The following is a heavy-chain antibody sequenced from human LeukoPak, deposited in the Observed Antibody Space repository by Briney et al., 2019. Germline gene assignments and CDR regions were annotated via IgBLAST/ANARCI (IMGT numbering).Heavy chain of an antibody. V-gene: IGHV1-69*04. CDR3: AREGPFVVVVPAAHPYFDY. CDR1: GGTFSSYA. D-gene: IGHD2-2*01. Sequence: ASVKVSCKASGGTFSSYAISWVRQAPGQGLEWMGRIIPILGVANYAQKFQGRVTITADKSTSTAYMELSSLRSEDTAVYYCAREGPFVVVVPAAHPYFDYWGQGTLVTVSS. CDR2: IIPILGVA. J-gene: IGHJ4*02.